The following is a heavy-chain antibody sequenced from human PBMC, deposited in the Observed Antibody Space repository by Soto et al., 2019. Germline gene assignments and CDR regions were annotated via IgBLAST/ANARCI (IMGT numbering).Heavy chain of an antibody. D-gene: IGHD2-15*01. CDR3: ARGAGYCSGGSCSKNWFDP. Sequence: ASVKVSCKASGYTFTFSYIHFLRQAPGQGLEWMGWLNPNSGGTNYAQKFQGWVTLPLYPSLRPASLELSRLRSDDTAVYYCARGAGYCSGGSCSKNWFDPWGQGTLVTVSS. V-gene: IGHV1-2*04. J-gene: IGHJ5*02. CDR2: LNPNSGGT. CDR1: GYTFTFSY.